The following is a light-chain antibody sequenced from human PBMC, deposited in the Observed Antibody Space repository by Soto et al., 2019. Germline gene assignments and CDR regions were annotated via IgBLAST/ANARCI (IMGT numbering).Light chain of an antibody. J-gene: IGLJ2*01. Sequence: QSVLTQPPSVSGTPGQRVTISCSGSSSNIGSNTVNWYQQLPRRAPQLLIYCNDKRPSGVAYRFFAAKSGTSASLVISGLQSEDEADYYCSVWDASLNTLVFGGGTKLTVL. CDR3: SVWDASLNTLV. CDR1: SSNIGSNT. CDR2: CND. V-gene: IGLV1-44*01.